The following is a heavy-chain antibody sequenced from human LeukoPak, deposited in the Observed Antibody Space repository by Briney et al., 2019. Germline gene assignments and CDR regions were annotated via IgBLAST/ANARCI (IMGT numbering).Heavy chain of an antibody. CDR2: IYYSGST. CDR1: GGSMRSYY. CDR3: ARAPNGFGAFDI. J-gene: IGHJ3*02. Sequence: PSETLSLTCTVSGGSMRSYYWVWIRQPPGKGLEWIGYIYYSGSTDCNPSLKSRVAISVDTSKNQFPLKMSSVTAADTAVYYCARAPNGFGAFDIWGPGTMVTVSS. V-gene: IGHV4-59*01. D-gene: IGHD2-8*01.